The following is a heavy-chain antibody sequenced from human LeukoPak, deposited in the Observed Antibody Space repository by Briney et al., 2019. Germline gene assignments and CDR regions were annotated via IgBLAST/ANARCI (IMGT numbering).Heavy chain of an antibody. D-gene: IGHD2-8*01. V-gene: IGHV3-21*01. CDR3: AREGCTNGVCYRVLYYFDY. CDR1: GFTFSSYS. Sequence: GGSLRLSCAASGFTFSSYSMNWVRQAPGKGLEWVSSISSSSSSYIYYADSVKGRFTISRDNAKNSLYLQMNSLRAEDTAVYYCAREGCTNGVCYRVLYYFDYWGQGTLVTVSS. CDR2: ISSSSSSYI. J-gene: IGHJ4*02.